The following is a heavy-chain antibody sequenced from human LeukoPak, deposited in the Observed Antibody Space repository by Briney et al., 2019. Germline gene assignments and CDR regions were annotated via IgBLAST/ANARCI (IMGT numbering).Heavy chain of an antibody. CDR1: GYTFTGYY. J-gene: IGHJ4*02. CDR2: INPNSGGT. CDR3: ARQLEGVPAALVDY. D-gene: IGHD2-2*01. Sequence: ASVKVSCKASGYTFTGYYMHWVRQAPGQGLEWMGWINPNSGGTNYAQKFQGRVTMSRDTSISTAYMELSRLRSDDTAVYYCARQLEGVPAALVDYWGQGTLVTVSS. V-gene: IGHV1-2*02.